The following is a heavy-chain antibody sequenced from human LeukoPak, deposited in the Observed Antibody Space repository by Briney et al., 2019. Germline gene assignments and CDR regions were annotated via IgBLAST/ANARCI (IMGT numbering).Heavy chain of an antibody. D-gene: IGHD6-13*01. Sequence: SETLSLTCAVYGGSFSVYYWSWIRQPPGKGLEWIGEINHSGGTNYNPSLKSRVTISVDTSKNQFSLKLSSVTAADTAVYYCARTGYSSSSDFQHWGRGTLVTVSS. CDR1: GGSFSVYY. CDR2: INHSGGT. J-gene: IGHJ1*01. CDR3: ARTGYSSSSDFQH. V-gene: IGHV4-34*01.